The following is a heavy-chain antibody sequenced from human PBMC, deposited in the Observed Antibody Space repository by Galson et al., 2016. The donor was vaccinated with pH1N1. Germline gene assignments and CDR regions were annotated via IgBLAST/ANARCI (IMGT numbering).Heavy chain of an antibody. D-gene: IGHD2-15*01. J-gene: IGHJ4*02. CDR1: GFPFSDYW. Sequence: SLRLSCAASGFPFSDYWMHWVRQAPGKGLVWVARIDDDGRGTSHADSVRGRFAISRDNAEHMLYLQMNSLRTHDTAVYYCARNWWGIDYWGQGALVTVSS. V-gene: IGHV3-74*01. CDR3: ARNWWGIDY. CDR2: IDDDGRGT.